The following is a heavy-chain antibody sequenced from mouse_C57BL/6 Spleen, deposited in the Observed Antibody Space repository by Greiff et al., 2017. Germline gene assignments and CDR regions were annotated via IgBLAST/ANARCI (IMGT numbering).Heavy chain of an antibody. Sequence: QVQLQQPGAELVMPGASVKLSCKASGYTFTSYWMHWVKQRPGQGLEWIGEIDPSDSYTNYNQKFKGKSTLTVDKSSSTAYMQLSSLTSEDSAVYYCSRTGYSGISYEYFDVWGTGTTVTVSS. D-gene: IGHD1-1*01. CDR2: IDPSDSYT. J-gene: IGHJ1*03. CDR3: SRTGYSGISYEYFDV. V-gene: IGHV1-69*01. CDR1: GYTFTSYW.